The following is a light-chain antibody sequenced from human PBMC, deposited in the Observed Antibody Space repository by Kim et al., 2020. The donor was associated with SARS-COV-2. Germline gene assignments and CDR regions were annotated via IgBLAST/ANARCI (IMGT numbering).Light chain of an antibody. J-gene: IGLJ1*01. CDR3: QSYDSSLSVNYV. V-gene: IGLV1-40*01. CDR1: SSNIGAGYD. CDR2: VNS. Sequence: TLSFTGSSSNIGAGYDVHCYQQLPGTAPKLLIYVNSNRPSGVPDRFSGSKSGTSASRAITGLQAEDEADYYCQSYDSSLSVNYVFGTGTKVTVL.